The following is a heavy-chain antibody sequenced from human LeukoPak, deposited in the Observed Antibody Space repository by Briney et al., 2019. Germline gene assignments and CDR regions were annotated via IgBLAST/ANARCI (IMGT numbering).Heavy chain of an antibody. CDR2: IWYAGENK. CDR1: GFTFNHG. Sequence: GGSLRLSCAASGFTFNHGMHWVRQAPGKGLEWVAIIWYAGENKYYADSVKGRFTISRDNSENMLYLQMNDLRVEDTAVYYCARGAGYNYPYYFDYWGQGTLVTVSS. CDR3: ARGAGYNYPYYFDY. V-gene: IGHV3-33*01. J-gene: IGHJ4*02. D-gene: IGHD5-24*01.